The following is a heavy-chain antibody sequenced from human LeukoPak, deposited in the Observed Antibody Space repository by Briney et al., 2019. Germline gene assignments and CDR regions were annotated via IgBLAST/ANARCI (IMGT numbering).Heavy chain of an antibody. J-gene: IGHJ3*02. V-gene: IGHV1-18*01. Sequence: GASVKVSCKASGYTFTSYAMHWVRQAPGQGLEWMGWISAYNGNTNYAQKLQGRVTMTTDTSTSTAYMELRSLRSDDTAVYYCARMGRYTDAFDIWGQGTMVTVSS. D-gene: IGHD3-10*01. CDR2: ISAYNGNT. CDR1: GYTFTSYA. CDR3: ARMGRYTDAFDI.